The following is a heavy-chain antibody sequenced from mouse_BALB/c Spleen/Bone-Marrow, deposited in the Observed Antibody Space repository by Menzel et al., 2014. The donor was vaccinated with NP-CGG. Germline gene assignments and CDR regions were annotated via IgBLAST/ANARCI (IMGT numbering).Heavy chain of an antibody. J-gene: IGHJ1*01. Sequence: EVKLVESGGGSVQPGGPLRLSCATSGFTFTDYYMSWVRQPPGKALEWLGFIRNKANGYTTEYSASVKGRFTISRDNSQRIHYLQMNTLRAEDSATYYCARDENVGIYWYFDVWGAGTTVIVSS. CDR3: ARDENVGIYWYFDV. V-gene: IGHV7-3*02. CDR2: IRNKANGYTT. CDR1: GFTFTDYY.